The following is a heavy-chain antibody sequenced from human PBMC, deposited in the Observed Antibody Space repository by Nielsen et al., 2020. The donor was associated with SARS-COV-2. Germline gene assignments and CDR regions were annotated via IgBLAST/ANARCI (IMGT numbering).Heavy chain of an antibody. CDR1: GFTFNTYA. J-gene: IGHJ4*02. V-gene: IGHV3-23*01. CDR2: ISVGGRI. CDR3: AKDGTRYSSGWAPRGGYFDN. Sequence: GESLKISCTAFGFTFNTYAMAWVRQAPGKGLEWVSTISVGGRIYFADSVKGRFTISRDNSENTLFLQMNRLSADDTAIYYCAKDGTRYSSGWAPRGGYFDNWGQGTLVTVSS. D-gene: IGHD6-19*01.